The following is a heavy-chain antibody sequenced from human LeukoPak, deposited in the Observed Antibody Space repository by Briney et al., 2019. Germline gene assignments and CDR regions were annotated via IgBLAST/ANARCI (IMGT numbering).Heavy chain of an antibody. CDR2: ISSSSSTI. J-gene: IGHJ6*03. V-gene: IGHV3-48*01. CDR1: GFTFSSYS. D-gene: IGHD3-10*01. Sequence: SGGSLRLSCAASGFTFSSYSMNWVRQAPGKGLEWVSYISSSSSTIYYADSVKGRFTISRDNAKNSLYLQMNSLRAEDTAVYYWARDPRWFGELKGMDVWGKGTTVTVSS. CDR3: ARDPRWFGELKGMDV.